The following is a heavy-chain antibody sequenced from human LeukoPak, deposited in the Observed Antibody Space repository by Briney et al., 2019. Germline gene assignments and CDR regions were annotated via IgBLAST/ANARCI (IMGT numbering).Heavy chain of an antibody. J-gene: IGHJ1*01. D-gene: IGHD6-19*01. CDR1: GYSIRSGYY. V-gene: IGHV4-38-2*02. CDR3: ARDPKYSSGGQ. CDR2: VYHSGST. Sequence: SETLSLTCSVSGYSIRSGYYWAWIRQPPGKGLEWIGSVYHSGSTFYNPSLASRVTISVDTSENQFSLKLTFVTAADTAVYYCARDPKYSSGGQWGLGTLVTVSS.